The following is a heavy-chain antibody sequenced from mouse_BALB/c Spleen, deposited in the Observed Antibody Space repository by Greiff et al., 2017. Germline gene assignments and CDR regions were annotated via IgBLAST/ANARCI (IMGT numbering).Heavy chain of an antibody. CDR2: ISNGGGST. CDR1: GFTFSSYT. D-gene: IGHD2-1*01. V-gene: IGHV5-12-2*01. J-gene: IGHJ3*01. Sequence: EVNLVESGGGLVQPGGSLKLSCAASGFTFSSYTMSWVRQTPEKRLEWVAYISNGGGSTYYPDTVKGRFTISRDNAKNTLYLQMSSLKSEDTAMYYCARHGNYGAWFAYWGQGTLVTVSA. CDR3: ARHGNYGAWFAY.